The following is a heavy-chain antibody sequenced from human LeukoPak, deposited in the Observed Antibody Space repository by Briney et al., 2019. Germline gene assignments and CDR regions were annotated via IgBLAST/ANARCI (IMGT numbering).Heavy chain of an antibody. V-gene: IGHV3-53*01. J-gene: IGHJ3*02. CDR1: GFTVSSNY. CDR2: IYSGGST. D-gene: IGHD6-13*01. Sequence: GGSLRLSCAASGFTVSSNYMSWVRQAPGKGLEWVSVIYSGGSTYYADSVKGRFTISRDNSKNTLYLQMNSLRAEDTAVYYCARALAAAYDAFDIWGQGTMVTVSS. CDR3: ARALAAAYDAFDI.